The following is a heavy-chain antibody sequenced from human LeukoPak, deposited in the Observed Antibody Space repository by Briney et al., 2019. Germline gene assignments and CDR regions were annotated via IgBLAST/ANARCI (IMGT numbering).Heavy chain of an antibody. CDR2: IYYSGST. CDR3: ASGVSFHY. D-gene: IGHD3-16*01. J-gene: IGHJ4*02. CDR1: GGSISSYY. V-gene: IGHV4-59*12. Sequence: NPSETLSLTCTVSGGSISSYYWSWIRQPPGKGLEWIGYIYYSGSTNYNPSLKSRVTISVDTSKNQFSLKLSSVTAADTAVYYCASGVSFHYWGQGTLVTVSS.